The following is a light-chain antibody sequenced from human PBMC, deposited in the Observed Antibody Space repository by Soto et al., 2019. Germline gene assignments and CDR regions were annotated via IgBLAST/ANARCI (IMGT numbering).Light chain of an antibody. V-gene: IGKV1-5*03. Sequence: DIQMTQSPSTLSASVGDRVTITCRASQSISSWLAWYQQKPGKAPKLLIYKASSLESGVPSRFSGSGSGTEFTLTIISLQPDDFATYYCQQYNSYPITFGGGTKVEIK. CDR2: KAS. CDR1: QSISSW. J-gene: IGKJ4*01. CDR3: QQYNSYPIT.